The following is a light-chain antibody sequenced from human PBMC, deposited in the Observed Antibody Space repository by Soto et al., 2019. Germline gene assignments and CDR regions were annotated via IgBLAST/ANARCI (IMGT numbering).Light chain of an antibody. CDR1: NSNIGAGFD. CDR2: SNT. V-gene: IGLV1-40*01. CDR3: QSYDSGVTGSV. J-gene: IGLJ1*01. Sequence: VLTDPPPVSGAPGQTVTISSTGNNSNIGAGFDVHWYQQVPGTAPKLVLYSNTARPSGVPDRFSGSRSGSSGSLAITGLQPEDEADYYCQSYDSGVTGSVFGTGTKVTV.